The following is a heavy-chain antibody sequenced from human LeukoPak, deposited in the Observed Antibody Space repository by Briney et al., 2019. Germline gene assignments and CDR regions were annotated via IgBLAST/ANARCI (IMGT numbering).Heavy chain of an antibody. Sequence: GRSLRLSCAASGFTFSSYGMHWVRQVPGKGLEWVAVISYDGSNKYYADSVKGRFTISRDNSKNTLYLQMNSLRAEDTAVYYCAKITHNYDFWSGSIDAFDIWGQGTMVTVSS. D-gene: IGHD3-3*01. CDR1: GFTFSSYG. CDR2: ISYDGSNK. CDR3: AKITHNYDFWSGSIDAFDI. J-gene: IGHJ3*02. V-gene: IGHV3-30*18.